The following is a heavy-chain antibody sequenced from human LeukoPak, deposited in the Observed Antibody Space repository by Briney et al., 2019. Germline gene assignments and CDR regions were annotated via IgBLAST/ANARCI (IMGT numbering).Heavy chain of an antibody. CDR3: ARARSDTAMDYYFDY. V-gene: IGHV1-69*06. J-gene: IGHJ4*02. CDR2: IIPIFGTA. Sequence: GASVKVSCKASAGTFSSYAISWVRQAPGQGLEWMGGIIPIFGTANYAQKFQGRVTITADKSTSTAYMELSSLRSEDTAVYYCARARSDTAMDYYFDYWGQGTLVTVSS. D-gene: IGHD5-18*01. CDR1: AGTFSSYA.